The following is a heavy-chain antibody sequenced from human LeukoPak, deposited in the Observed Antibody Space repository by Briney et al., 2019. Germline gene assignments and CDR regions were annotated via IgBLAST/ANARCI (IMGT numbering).Heavy chain of an antibody. J-gene: IGHJ4*02. CDR2: ISWNGGST. CDR3: TKDSVAMVTTSDY. D-gene: IGHD5-18*01. V-gene: IGHV3-20*04. Sequence: RSGGSLRLSCAASGFPFDDYGMSWVRQAPGKGLEWVSGISWNGGSTGYADSVKGRFTTSRDNAKNSLYLQMNSLRPEDTALYYCTKDSVAMVTTSDYWGQGTLVTVSS. CDR1: GFPFDDYG.